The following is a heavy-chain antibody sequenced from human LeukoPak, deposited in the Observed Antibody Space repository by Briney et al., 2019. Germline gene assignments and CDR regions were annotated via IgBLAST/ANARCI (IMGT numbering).Heavy chain of an antibody. CDR3: ASATLRCSGGGCYEMDV. CDR1: GGTFTSHV. CDR2: IIPIFRTA. J-gene: IGHJ6*04. D-gene: IGHD2-15*01. Sequence: ASVKVSCKASGGTFTSHVFSWVRQAPGQGLEWMGGIIPIFRTANYAQKFQGRLTITADKSTSTAYMELSSLRSDDTAVYYCASATLRCSGGGCYEMDVWGKGTTVTVSS. V-gene: IGHV1-69*06.